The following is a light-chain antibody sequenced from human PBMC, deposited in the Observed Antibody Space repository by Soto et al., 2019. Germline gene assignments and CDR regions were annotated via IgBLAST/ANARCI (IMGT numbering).Light chain of an antibody. CDR3: QSYDNNAAWV. Sequence: QSVLTQPPSVSGAPGQRVTISCTVRSSNIGARYDVHWYQQLPGTAPKLLIYDNSNRPSGVPDRFSGSKSGTSASLAITGLQAEEEADYYCQSYDNNAAWVFGGGTKLTVL. V-gene: IGLV1-40*01. CDR1: SSNIGARYD. CDR2: DNS. J-gene: IGLJ3*02.